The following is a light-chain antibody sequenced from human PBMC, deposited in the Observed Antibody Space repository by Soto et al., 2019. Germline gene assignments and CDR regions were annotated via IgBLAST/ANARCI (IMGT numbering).Light chain of an antibody. CDR1: QGISNY. Sequence: DIQMTQSPSSLSASVGDRATITCRASQGISNYLAWYQQKPGKVPKLLIYDASNLETGVPSRFSGSGSGTDFTFTISSLQPEDIATYYCQQYDNLPTLTFGGGTKVDIK. CDR2: DAS. V-gene: IGKV1-33*01. J-gene: IGKJ4*01. CDR3: QQYDNLPTLT.